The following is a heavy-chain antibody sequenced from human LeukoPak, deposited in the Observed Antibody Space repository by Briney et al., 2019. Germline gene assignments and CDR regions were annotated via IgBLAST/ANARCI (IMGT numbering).Heavy chain of an antibody. J-gene: IGHJ4*02. V-gene: IGHV3-23*01. CDR1: GFTFSSSV. CDR2: ISGSGGST. D-gene: IGHD6-13*01. Sequence: PGGSLRLSCTASGFTFSSSVMSWDRQAPGKGLEWVSGISGSGGSTFYADSVKGRFTTSRDNSKNTLYLQMNSLRAEDTALYYCAKVYSSGWYWVDYWGQGTLLTVSS. CDR3: AKVYSSGWYWVDY.